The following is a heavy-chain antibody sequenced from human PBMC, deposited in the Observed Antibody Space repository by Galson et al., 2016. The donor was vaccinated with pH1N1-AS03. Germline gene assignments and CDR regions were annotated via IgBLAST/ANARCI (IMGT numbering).Heavy chain of an antibody. Sequence: LSLTCTVSGGSISSYYWSWIRQPPGKGLEWIGYIFYSGSTFYNASLKSRATISVDTSKNQFSLKLRSVTAADTAVYYCARLDSSGWYSVDYWGQGNMVIVSS. J-gene: IGHJ4*02. CDR2: IFYSGST. CDR1: GGSISSYY. D-gene: IGHD6-19*01. CDR3: ARLDSSGWYSVDY. V-gene: IGHV4-59*08.